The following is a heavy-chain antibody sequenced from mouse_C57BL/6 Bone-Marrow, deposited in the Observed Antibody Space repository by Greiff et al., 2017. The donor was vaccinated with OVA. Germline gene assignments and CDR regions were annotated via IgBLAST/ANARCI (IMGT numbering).Heavy chain of an antibody. CDR2: INPSNGGT. D-gene: IGHD4-1*01. Sequence: QVQLQQPGAELVKPGASVKLSCKASGYTFTSYWMHWVKQRPGQGLEWIGNINPSNGGTNYNEKFKSKATLTVDKSSSTAYMQLSSLTSEDSAVYYGAGGEVTGTFDYWGQGTTLTVSS. CDR3: AGGEVTGTFDY. CDR1: GYTFTSYW. V-gene: IGHV1-53*01. J-gene: IGHJ2*01.